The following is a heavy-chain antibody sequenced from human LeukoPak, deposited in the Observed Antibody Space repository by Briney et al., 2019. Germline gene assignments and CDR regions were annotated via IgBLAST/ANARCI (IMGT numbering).Heavy chain of an antibody. Sequence: ASVKVSCKASGYTFTSYGIGWVRQAPGQGLEWMGWISAYNGNTNYAQKLQGRVTMTTDTSTSTAYMELRSLRSDDTAVYYCARDRAGSIASPYYYYMDVWGKGTTVTVSS. CDR3: ARDRAGSIASPYYYYMDV. CDR2: ISAYNGNT. CDR1: GYTFTSYG. V-gene: IGHV1-18*01. D-gene: IGHD6-6*01. J-gene: IGHJ6*03.